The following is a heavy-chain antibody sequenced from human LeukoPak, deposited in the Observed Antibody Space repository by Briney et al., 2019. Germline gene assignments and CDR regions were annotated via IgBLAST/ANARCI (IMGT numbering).Heavy chain of an antibody. CDR3: ARGRMIAVAGTRGSLGY. CDR2: INHSGST. Sequence: SETLSLTCAVYGGSFSGYYWSWIRQPPGKGLEWIGEINHSGSTNYNPSLKSRVTISVDTSKNQFSLKLSSVTAADTAVYYCARGRMIAVAGTRGSLGYWGQGTLVTVSS. D-gene: IGHD6-19*01. J-gene: IGHJ4*02. CDR1: GGSFSGYY. V-gene: IGHV4-34*01.